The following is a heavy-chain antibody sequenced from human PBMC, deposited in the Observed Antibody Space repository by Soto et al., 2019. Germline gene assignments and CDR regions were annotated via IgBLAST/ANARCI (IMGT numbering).Heavy chain of an antibody. D-gene: IGHD1-1*01. CDR3: AKIPRKLQLVGAFDI. J-gene: IGHJ3*02. CDR2: IWYDGSKK. Sequence: PGGSLRLSCTASGFPFTTYGMHWVRQAPGKGLEWVAVIWYDGSKKYNAESVKGRFTISRDNSKNTLYLKMNSLRAEDTAVYYCAKIPRKLQLVGAFDIWGQGT. CDR1: GFPFTTYG. V-gene: IGHV3-33*06.